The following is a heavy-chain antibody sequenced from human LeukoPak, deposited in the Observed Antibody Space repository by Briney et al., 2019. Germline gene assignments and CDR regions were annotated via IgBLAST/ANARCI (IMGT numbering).Heavy chain of an antibody. D-gene: IGHD3-3*01. Sequence: GGSLRLSCAASGSIFSSYAMSWVRQAPGKGLEWVSAISGSGGSTYYADSVKGRFTISRDNSKNTLYLQMNSLRAEDTAVYYCAKLTYYDFWSGPHYFDYWGQGTLVTVSS. J-gene: IGHJ4*02. V-gene: IGHV3-23*01. CDR3: AKLTYYDFWSGPHYFDY. CDR2: ISGSGGST. CDR1: GSIFSSYA.